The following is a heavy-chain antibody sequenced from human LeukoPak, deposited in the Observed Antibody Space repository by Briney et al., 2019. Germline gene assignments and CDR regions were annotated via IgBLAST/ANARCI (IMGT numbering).Heavy chain of an antibody. CDR2: IYYIGTA. D-gene: IGHD3-16*01. J-gene: IGHJ6*03. Sequence: SETLSLTCSVSGDSISIGDYRWSWIRQSPGKGLEWIGYIYYIGTAYYNPSLRSRVALSADTSKNQLSLKLNSVTVADSAVYFCARARGDSPRIYYYMDVWGKGTTVTVSS. CDR3: ARARGDSPRIYYYMDV. CDR1: GDSISIGDYR. V-gene: IGHV4-30-4*01.